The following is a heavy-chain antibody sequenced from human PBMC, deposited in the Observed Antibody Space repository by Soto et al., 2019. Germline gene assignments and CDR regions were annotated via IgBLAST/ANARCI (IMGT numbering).Heavy chain of an antibody. CDR2: IYYSGST. V-gene: IGHV4-39*01. CDR1: GGSISSSSYY. CDR3: ARQRKVGATIDY. Sequence: QLQLQESGPGLVKPSETLSLTCTVSGGSISSSSYYWGWIRQPPGKGLEWIGSIYYSGSTYYNPSIKSRVTISVDTSKNQFSLKLSSVTAADTAVYYCARQRKVGATIDYWGQGTLVTVSS. J-gene: IGHJ4*02. D-gene: IGHD1-26*01.